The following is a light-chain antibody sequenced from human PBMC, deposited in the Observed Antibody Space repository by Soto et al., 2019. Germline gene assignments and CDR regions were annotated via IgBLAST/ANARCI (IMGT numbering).Light chain of an antibody. V-gene: IGKV3-20*01. CDR2: GTS. J-gene: IGKJ2*01. CDR1: QSISTTY. CDR3: QQYGSSPYS. Sequence: EIVVTQSPGTLSLSPGERATLSCSASQSISTTYLAWYQQRPGQAPRLLIYGTSSRATGIPDRFSGSGSATDFTLTINRLEPEDFALYYYQQYGSSPYSFGQGTKLEIK.